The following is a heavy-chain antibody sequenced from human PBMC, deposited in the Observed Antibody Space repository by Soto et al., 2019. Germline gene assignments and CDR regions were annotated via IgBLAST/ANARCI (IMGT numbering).Heavy chain of an antibody. J-gene: IGHJ4*02. Sequence: EVALLESGGGLVQPGGSLRLSCAASGFTFSDFAMSWVRQAPGKGLEWVSGISASGSGTIYADSVRGRFTMSRDNSGNTLYLQLNALRGEDAAVYYCAKDRHYNFWSGHVLLTWGQGSLVSVSS. CDR2: ISASGSGT. CDR1: GFTFSDFA. D-gene: IGHD3-3*01. V-gene: IGHV3-23*01. CDR3: AKDRHYNFWSGHVLLT.